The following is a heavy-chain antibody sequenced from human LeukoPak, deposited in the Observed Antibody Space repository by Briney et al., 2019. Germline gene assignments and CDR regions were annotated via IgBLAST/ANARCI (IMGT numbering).Heavy chain of an antibody. D-gene: IGHD3-22*01. J-gene: IGHJ6*03. Sequence: ASVKVSCKASGYTFTSYYIHWVRQAPGQGLEWMGISNPSGGSSNYAQKFQGRVTMTRDTSTSTVYMELSSLRSEDTAVYYCATATYYYDSSGYNYYYYMDVWGKGTTVTVSS. CDR2: SNPSGGSS. V-gene: IGHV1-46*01. CDR3: ATATYYYDSSGYNYYYYMDV. CDR1: GYTFTSYY.